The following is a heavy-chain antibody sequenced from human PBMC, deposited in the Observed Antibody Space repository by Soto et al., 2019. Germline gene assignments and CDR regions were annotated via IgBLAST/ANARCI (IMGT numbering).Heavy chain of an antibody. V-gene: IGHV3-15*01. CDR3: TAHLGEFFPLDY. D-gene: IGHD3-16*01. J-gene: IGHJ4*02. CDR2: IKSRADGGTT. CDR1: GFSFSNAW. Sequence: EVQLVESGGDFVKPGGSLRVSCAVSGFSFSNAWMSWVRQAPGKGLEWVGRIKSRADGGTTDYTAPVKGRFTISRDDSKNTVLLQMNSLKTEDTAVYYCTAHLGEFFPLDYWGQGTLVTVSS.